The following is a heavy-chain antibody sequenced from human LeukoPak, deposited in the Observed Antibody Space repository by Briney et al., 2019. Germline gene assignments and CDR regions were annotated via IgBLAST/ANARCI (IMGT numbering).Heavy chain of an antibody. J-gene: IGHJ4*02. V-gene: IGHV3-33*01. D-gene: IGHD6-19*01. CDR2: MLYDGRNE. Sequence: GGSLRLSCAASGFSFSSYAMHWVRQAPGKGLEWVAVMLYDGRNEYYADSVKGRFTISRDNSKNTLYLQMNSLRVEDTAVYYCASQNLKVVAGYYFDYWGQGTLVTVSS. CDR1: GFSFSSYA. CDR3: ASQNLKVVAGYYFDY.